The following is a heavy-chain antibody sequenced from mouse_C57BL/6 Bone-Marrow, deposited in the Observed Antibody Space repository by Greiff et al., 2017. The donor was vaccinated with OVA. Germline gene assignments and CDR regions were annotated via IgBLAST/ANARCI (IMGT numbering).Heavy chain of an antibody. CDR3: ARGGTSPFAY. CDR1: GYSFTGYY. CDR2: INPSTGGT. D-gene: IGHD1-1*02. Sequence: EVQLQQSGPELVKPGASVKISCKASGYSFTGYYMNWVKQSPEKSLEWIGEINPSTGGTTYNQKFKAKATLTVDKSSSTAYMQLKSLTSEDSAVYYGARGGTSPFAYGGQGTLVTVSA. V-gene: IGHV1-42*01. J-gene: IGHJ3*01.